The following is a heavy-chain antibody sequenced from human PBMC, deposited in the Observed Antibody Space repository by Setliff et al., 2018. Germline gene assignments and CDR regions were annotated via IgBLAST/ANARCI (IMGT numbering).Heavy chain of an antibody. J-gene: IGHJ4*02. CDR2: ISSTITST. D-gene: IGHD2-15*01. CDR3: AKRGPYCSGGTCHYYFDY. CDR1: GFRFSSNG. Sequence: GGSLRLSCAASGFRFSSNGMHWVRQAPGKGLEWVSAISSTITSTYYADSVKGRFTISRDNSKNTVYLEMNSLRAEDTAVYYCAKRGPYCSGGTCHYYFDYWGQGTLVTVSS. V-gene: IGHV3-23*01.